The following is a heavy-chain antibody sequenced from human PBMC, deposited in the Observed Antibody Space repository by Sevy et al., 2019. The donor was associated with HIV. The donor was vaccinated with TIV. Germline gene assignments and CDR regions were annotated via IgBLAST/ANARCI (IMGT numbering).Heavy chain of an antibody. V-gene: IGHV4-59*01. CDR2: IYYTGST. Sequence: SETLSLTCTVSGGTIRSYYWRWIRQPPGKGLEWIGYIYYTGSTNYNPSLKSRVTIAVHTSKNRFSLKLTSVTAADTAVYYCARGGPVAVWGQGTMVTVSS. CDR1: GGTIRSYY. J-gene: IGHJ3*01. CDR3: ARGGPVAV.